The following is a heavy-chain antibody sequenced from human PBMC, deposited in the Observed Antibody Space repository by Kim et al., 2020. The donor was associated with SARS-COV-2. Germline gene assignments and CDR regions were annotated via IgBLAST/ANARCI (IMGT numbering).Heavy chain of an antibody. Sequence: ASVQVSCKASGYTFTGYYMHWVRQAPGQGLEWMGWINPNSGGTNYAQKFQGRVTMTRDTSISTAYMELSRLRSDDTAVYYCARDPAYYYDSSGQDYWGQGTLVTVSS. J-gene: IGHJ4*02. CDR2: INPNSGGT. V-gene: IGHV1-2*02. D-gene: IGHD3-22*01. CDR1: GYTFTGYY. CDR3: ARDPAYYYDSSGQDY.